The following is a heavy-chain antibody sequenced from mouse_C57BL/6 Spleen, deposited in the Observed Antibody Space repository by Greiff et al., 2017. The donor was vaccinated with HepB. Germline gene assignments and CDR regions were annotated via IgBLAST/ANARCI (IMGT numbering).Heavy chain of an antibody. J-gene: IGHJ4*01. CDR1: GFNIKDYY. CDR3: SPHYYGTPCYAMDY. Sequence: EVQLQQSGAELVKPGASVKLSCTASGFNIKDYYMHWVKQRTEQGLEWIGRIDPEDGETKYATKFQGKATITADTSSNTAYMQLSSLTSEATAVYYCSPHYYGTPCYAMDYWGQGTSVTVSS. D-gene: IGHD1-1*01. V-gene: IGHV14-2*01. CDR2: IDPEDGET.